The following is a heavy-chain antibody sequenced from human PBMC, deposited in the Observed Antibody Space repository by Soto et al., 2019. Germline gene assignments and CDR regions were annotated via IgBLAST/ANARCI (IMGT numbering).Heavy chain of an antibody. CDR1: GFTFDDYA. V-gene: IGHV3-9*01. CDR2: ISWNSGSI. Sequence: GGSLRLSCAASGFTFDDYAMHWVRQAPGKGLEWVSGISWNSGSIGYADSVKGRFTISRDNAKNSLYLQMNSLRAEDTALYYCAKDIGNYDFWSGYYKDTAMVILNAFDIWGQGTMVTVSS. J-gene: IGHJ3*02. D-gene: IGHD3-3*01. CDR3: AKDIGNYDFWSGYYKDTAMVILNAFDI.